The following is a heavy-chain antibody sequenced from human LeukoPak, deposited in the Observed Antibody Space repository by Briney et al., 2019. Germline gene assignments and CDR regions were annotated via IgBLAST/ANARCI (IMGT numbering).Heavy chain of an antibody. V-gene: IGHV4-59*01. CDR3: ARDSHYYDSSGYYYIKAFDL. Sequence: SETLSLTCTVSGGSISSYYWSWIRQPPGKGLEWIGYIYDSGSTNYNPSLKSRVTISVDTSKNQFSLKLSSVTAADTAVYYCARDSHYYDSSGYYYIKAFDLWGQGTMVTVSS. CDR2: IYDSGST. J-gene: IGHJ3*01. D-gene: IGHD3-22*01. CDR1: GGSISSYY.